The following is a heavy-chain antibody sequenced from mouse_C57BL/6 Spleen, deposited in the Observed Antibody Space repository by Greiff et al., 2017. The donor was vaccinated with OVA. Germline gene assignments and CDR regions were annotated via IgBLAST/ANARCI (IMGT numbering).Heavy chain of an antibody. J-gene: IGHJ1*03. V-gene: IGHV1-5*01. CDR1: GYTFTSYW. CDR2: IYPGNSDT. Sequence: EVQLQQSGTVLARPGASVKMSCKTSGYTFTSYWMHWVKQRPGQGLEWIGAIYPGNSDTSYNQKFKGKAKLTAVTSASTAYMELSSLTNEDSAVYYCTRGGLRPGYWYFDVWGTGTTVTVSS. CDR3: TRGGLRPGYWYFDV. D-gene: IGHD2-2*01.